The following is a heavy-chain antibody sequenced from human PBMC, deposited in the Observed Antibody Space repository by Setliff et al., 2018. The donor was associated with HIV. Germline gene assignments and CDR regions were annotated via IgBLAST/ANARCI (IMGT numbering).Heavy chain of an antibody. Sequence: SETLSLTCSVSGGSIRSSDHRWDWIRQPPEKGLEWIGGMDYSGATNYNPSLKSRVTMSVDTSKNQVSLRLSSVTASDTAIYYCAIRRSGYDSIDPWCQGTLVTVSS. V-gene: IGHV4-39*01. CDR3: AIRRSGYDSIDP. J-gene: IGHJ5*02. CDR2: MDYSGAT. D-gene: IGHD5-12*01. CDR1: GGSIRSSDHR.